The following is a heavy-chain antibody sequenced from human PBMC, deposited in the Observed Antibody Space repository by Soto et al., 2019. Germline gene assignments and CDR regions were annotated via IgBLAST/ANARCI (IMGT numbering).Heavy chain of an antibody. CDR2: ISYDGSNK. V-gene: IGHV3-30*18. D-gene: IGHD6-19*01. Sequence: QVQLVESGGGVVQPGRSLRLSCAASGFTFSSSGMHWVRQAPGTGLEWVAVISYDGSNKYYADSVKGRFTISRDNSKNTLYLQMNSLKAEDTAVYYCAKANAGIAVAGTNPGDYWGQGTLVTVSS. CDR3: AKANAGIAVAGTNPGDY. CDR1: GFTFSSSG. J-gene: IGHJ4*02.